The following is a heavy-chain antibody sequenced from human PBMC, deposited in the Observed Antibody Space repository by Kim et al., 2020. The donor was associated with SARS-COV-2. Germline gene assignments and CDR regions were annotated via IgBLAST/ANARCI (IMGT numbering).Heavy chain of an antibody. J-gene: IGHJ6*02. V-gene: IGHV3-21*01. CDR3: ARVVPGAIGGYYYYYGMDV. CDR2: ISSSSSYI. D-gene: IGHD2-2*01. CDR1: GFTFSSYS. Sequence: GGSLRLSCAASGFTFSSYSMNWVRQAPGKGLEWVSSISSSSSYIYYADSVKGRFTISRDNAKNSLYLQMNSLRAEDTAVYYCARVVPGAIGGYYYYYGMDVWGQGTTVTVSS.